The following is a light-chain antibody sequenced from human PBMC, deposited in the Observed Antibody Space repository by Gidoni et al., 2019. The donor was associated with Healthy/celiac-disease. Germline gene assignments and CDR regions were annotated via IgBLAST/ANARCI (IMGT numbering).Light chain of an antibody. CDR3: QQSYSTPRG. CDR1: QSISSY. J-gene: IGKJ1*01. Sequence: DIQMTQSPSSLSASVGDRVTITCRASQSISSYLNWYQQKPGKAPKLLIYAASSLQSGVPSRFSGSGSGTDFTLTISSLQPEDFATYYCQQSYSTPRGFXQXTKVEIK. V-gene: IGKV1-39*01. CDR2: AAS.